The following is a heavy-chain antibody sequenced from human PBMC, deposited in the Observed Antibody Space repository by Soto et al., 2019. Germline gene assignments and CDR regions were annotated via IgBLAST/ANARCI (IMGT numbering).Heavy chain of an antibody. CDR2: IHYNGST. V-gene: IGHV4-59*01. J-gene: IGHJ4*02. CDR3: VRGRFYFDY. CDR1: GGSISAYY. Sequence: QVQLQESGPGLVKPSETLSLTCAVSGGSISAYYWSLIRQSPGKGLEWIGYIHYNGSTSFNPSLKSRVTISIDTSKDQFSLQLTSVTAADTAVYYCVRGRFYFDYWGQGTLVTVSS.